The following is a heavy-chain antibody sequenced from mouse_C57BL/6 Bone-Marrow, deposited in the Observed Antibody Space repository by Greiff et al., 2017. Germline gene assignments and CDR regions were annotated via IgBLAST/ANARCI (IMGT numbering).Heavy chain of an antibody. V-gene: IGHV5-9*01. Sequence: VQLKESGGGLVKPGGSLKLSCAASGFTFSSYTMSWVRQTPEKRLQWVAAISGGGGNTYYPDSVKGRFTISRDNDKNILYLQMSSLRSEDTALYYCSRRVTTVLATKYFDVWGTGTTVTVSS. J-gene: IGHJ1*03. CDR2: ISGGGGNT. CDR1: GFTFSSYT. D-gene: IGHD1-1*01. CDR3: SRRVTTVLATKYFDV.